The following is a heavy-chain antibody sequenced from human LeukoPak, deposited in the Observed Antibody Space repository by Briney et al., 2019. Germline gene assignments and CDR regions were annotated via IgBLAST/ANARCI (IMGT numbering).Heavy chain of an antibody. Sequence: GGSLRLSCAASGFTFSSYAMSWVRQAPGKGLEWVSAISGSGGSTYYADSVKGRFTISRDNSKNTLYLQMNSLRAEDTAVYYCARAGDYYDSSGYSDAFDIWGQGTMVTVSS. D-gene: IGHD3-22*01. CDR2: ISGSGGST. CDR1: GFTFSSYA. V-gene: IGHV3-23*01. J-gene: IGHJ3*02. CDR3: ARAGDYYDSSGYSDAFDI.